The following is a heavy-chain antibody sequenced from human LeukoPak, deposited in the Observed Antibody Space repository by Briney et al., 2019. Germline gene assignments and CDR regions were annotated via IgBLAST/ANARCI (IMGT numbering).Heavy chain of an antibody. CDR2: IYYSGST. CDR1: GGSISSSSYY. Sequence: SETLSLSCTVPGGSISSSSYYWGWIRQPPGKGLEWIGSIYYSGSTYYNPSLKSRVTISVDTSKNQFSLKLSSVTAADTAVYYCARDLSSWFDYWGQGTLVTVSS. D-gene: IGHD6-13*01. V-gene: IGHV4-39*02. J-gene: IGHJ4*02. CDR3: ARDLSSWFDY.